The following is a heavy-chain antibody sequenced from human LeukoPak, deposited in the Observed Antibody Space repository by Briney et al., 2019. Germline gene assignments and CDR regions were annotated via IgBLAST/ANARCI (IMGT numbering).Heavy chain of an antibody. V-gene: IGHV5-51*01. D-gene: IGHD6-25*01. Sequence: GESLKISCKGSGYSFTSYWIGWVRQMPGKGLEWMGIIYPGDSDTRYSPSFQGQVTISADKSISTAYLQWSSLKASDTAMYYCARQKRLYDYYYYGMDVWGQGTTVTVSS. J-gene: IGHJ6*02. CDR3: ARQKRLYDYYYYGMDV. CDR2: IYPGDSDT. CDR1: GYSFTSYW.